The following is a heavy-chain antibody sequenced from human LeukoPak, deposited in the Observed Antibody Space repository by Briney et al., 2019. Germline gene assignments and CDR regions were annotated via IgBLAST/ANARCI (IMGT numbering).Heavy chain of an antibody. D-gene: IGHD5-18*01. Sequence: GGSLRLSCAASGFTFDDYAMHWVRQAPGKGLEWVSGISWNSGSIGYADSVKGRFTISRDNAKNSLYLQMNSLRAEDMALYYCAKGTWIQLWSLFDYWGQGTLVTVSS. CDR3: AKGTWIQLWSLFDY. V-gene: IGHV3-9*03. CDR2: ISWNSGSI. J-gene: IGHJ4*02. CDR1: GFTFDDYA.